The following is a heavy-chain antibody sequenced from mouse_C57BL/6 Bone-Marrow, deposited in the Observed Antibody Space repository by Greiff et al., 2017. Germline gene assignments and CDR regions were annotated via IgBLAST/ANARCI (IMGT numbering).Heavy chain of an antibody. Sequence: EVHLVESGGDLVKPGGSLKLSCAASGFTFSSYGMSWVRQTPDKRLEWVATISSGGSYTYYPDSVKGRFTISIDNAKNTLYLQLSSLKSEDTAMYDCASRRDDGDGAPGAYWGQGNLVTVSA. D-gene: IGHD2-13*01. V-gene: IGHV5-6*01. CDR1: GFTFSSYG. CDR2: ISSGGSYT. CDR3: ASRRDDGDGAPGAY. J-gene: IGHJ3*01.